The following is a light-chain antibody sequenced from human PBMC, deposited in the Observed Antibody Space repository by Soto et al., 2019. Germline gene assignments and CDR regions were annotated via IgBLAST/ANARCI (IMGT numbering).Light chain of an antibody. V-gene: IGLV2-23*01. CDR3: CSYAGSSTFYV. Sequence: QSALTQPASVSDSPGQSITISCTGTSSDVGSYNLVSWYQQHPGKAPKLMIYEGSKRPSGVSNRFSGSKSGNTAPLTISGLQAEDEADYYCCSYAGSSTFYVFGTGTQLTVL. CDR1: SSDVGSYNL. J-gene: IGLJ1*01. CDR2: EGS.